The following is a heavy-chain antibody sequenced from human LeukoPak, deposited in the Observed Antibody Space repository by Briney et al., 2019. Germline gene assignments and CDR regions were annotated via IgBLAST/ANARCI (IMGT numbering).Heavy chain of an antibody. Sequence: ASVKVSCKASGYTFTGYYMHWVRQAPGQGLEWMGWINPNSGGTNYAQKFQGRVTMTRDTSISTAYMELSRLRSDDTAVYYCARGRYYYDSSGHAFDIWGQGTMVTVSS. CDR3: ARGRYYYDSSGHAFDI. CDR2: INPNSGGT. J-gene: IGHJ3*02. CDR1: GYTFTGYY. V-gene: IGHV1-2*02. D-gene: IGHD3-22*01.